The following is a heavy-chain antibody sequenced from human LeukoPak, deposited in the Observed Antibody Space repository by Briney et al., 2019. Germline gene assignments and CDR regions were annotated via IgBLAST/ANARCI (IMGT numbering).Heavy chain of an antibody. Sequence: PSETLSLTCTVSGGSISSYYWSWIRQPPGKGLEWIGYIYYSGSTNYNPSLKSRVTISVDTSKNQFSLKLSSVTAADTAVYYCARDRCSSSSGGWFDPWGQGTLVTVSS. V-gene: IGHV4-59*01. CDR2: IYYSGST. CDR3: ARDRCSSSSGGWFDP. D-gene: IGHD6-6*01. J-gene: IGHJ5*02. CDR1: GGSISSYY.